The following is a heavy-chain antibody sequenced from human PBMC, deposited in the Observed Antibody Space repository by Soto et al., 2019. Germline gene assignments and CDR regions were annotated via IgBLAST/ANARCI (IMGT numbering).Heavy chain of an antibody. Sequence: SETLSLTCTVSGGSISTYYWSWIRQPAGKGLEWIGRIDTSGNTNYNPSLKSRVTMSVDTSKKQFSLKLTPVTAADTAVYYCARYSSNWFQTEGMDVWGQGTTVTVSS. J-gene: IGHJ6*02. CDR1: GGSISTYY. CDR2: IDTSGNT. V-gene: IGHV4-4*07. D-gene: IGHD6-13*01. CDR3: ARYSSNWFQTEGMDV.